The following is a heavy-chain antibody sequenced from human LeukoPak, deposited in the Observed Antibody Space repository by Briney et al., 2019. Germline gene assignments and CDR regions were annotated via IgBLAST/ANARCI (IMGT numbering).Heavy chain of an antibody. CDR3: ARDKGYYDSSGYYPYYYYYGMDV. CDR1: GGSISSSSYY. Sequence: LSLTCTVSGGSISSSSYYWGWVRQAPGKGLEWVAVISYDGSNKYYADSVKGRFTISRDNSKNTLYLQMNSLRAEDTAVYYCARDKGYYDSSGYYPYYYYYGMDVWGQGTTVTVSS. CDR2: ISYDGSNK. J-gene: IGHJ6*02. D-gene: IGHD3-22*01. V-gene: IGHV3-30-3*01.